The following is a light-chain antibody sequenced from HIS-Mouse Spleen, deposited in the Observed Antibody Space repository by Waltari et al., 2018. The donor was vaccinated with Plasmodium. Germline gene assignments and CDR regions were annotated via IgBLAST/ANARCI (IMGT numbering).Light chain of an antibody. J-gene: IGKJ5*01. CDR3: QQFNSYPIT. CDR1: QGISSA. Sequence: AIQLTQSPSSLSASVGDRVTITCRASQGISSALAWYQQKPGKAPKLLIYDASSLESGVPSRFSGSGSGTDFTLTISSLQPEDFSTYYCQQFNSYPITFGQGTRLEIK. V-gene: IGKV1-13*02. CDR2: DAS.